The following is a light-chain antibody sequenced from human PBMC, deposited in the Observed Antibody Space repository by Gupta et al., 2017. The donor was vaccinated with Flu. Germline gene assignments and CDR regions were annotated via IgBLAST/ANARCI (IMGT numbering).Light chain of an antibody. J-gene: IGLJ2*01. CDR3: CSCAGSSTV. Sequence: QSALTQPAPVSGSPGQSITISCTGTSSDVGSYNLVSWYQQHPGKAPKLMIYEGSKRPSGVSNRFSGSKSGKTASLTISGLQAEDEAGYYCCSCAGSSTVFGGGTKLT. CDR2: EGS. V-gene: IGLV2-23*01. CDR1: SSDVGSYNL.